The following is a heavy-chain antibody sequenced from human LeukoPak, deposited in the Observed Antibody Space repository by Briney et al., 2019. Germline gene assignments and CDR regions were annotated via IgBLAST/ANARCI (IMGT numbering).Heavy chain of an antibody. V-gene: IGHV3-7*01. CDR3: ARDQEYYDSSGYYYRHFDY. D-gene: IGHD3-22*01. J-gene: IGHJ4*02. CDR2: IKQDGSEK. CDR1: GFTFSSYW. Sequence: PGGSLSLSCAASGFTFSSYWMSWVRQAPGKGLEWVANIKQDGSEKYYVDSVKGRFTISRDNAKNSLYLQMNSLRAEDTAVYYCARDQEYYDSSGYYYRHFDYWVQGTLVTVSS.